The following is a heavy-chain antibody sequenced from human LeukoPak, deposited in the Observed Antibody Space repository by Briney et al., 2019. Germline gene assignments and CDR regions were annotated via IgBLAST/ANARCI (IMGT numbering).Heavy chain of an antibody. Sequence: GGSLGLSSAASGFTFSSYAMHWVRQAPGKGLEWVANIRHDASEQYYVDSVKGRFTISIDNAKNSLYLQMNSLRAEDTAVYYCARVLHYYDGTSPGGYWGQGTLVTVSS. CDR1: GFTFSSYA. CDR2: IRHDASEQ. CDR3: ARVLHYYDGTSPGGY. V-gene: IGHV3-7*01. D-gene: IGHD3-22*01. J-gene: IGHJ4*02.